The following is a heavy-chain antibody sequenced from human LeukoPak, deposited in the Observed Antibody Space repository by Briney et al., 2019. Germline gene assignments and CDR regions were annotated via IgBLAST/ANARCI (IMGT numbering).Heavy chain of an antibody. CDR3: ARQGSEGFDP. CDR1: GGSFSGYY. V-gene: IGHV4-34*01. Sequence: PSETLSLTCAVYGGSFSGYYWSWIRQPPGKGLEWIGEINHSGSTNYNPSLKSRVTISVDTSKNQFSLKLSSVTAADTAVYYCARQGSEGFDPRGQGTLVTVSS. CDR2: INHSGST. J-gene: IGHJ5*02.